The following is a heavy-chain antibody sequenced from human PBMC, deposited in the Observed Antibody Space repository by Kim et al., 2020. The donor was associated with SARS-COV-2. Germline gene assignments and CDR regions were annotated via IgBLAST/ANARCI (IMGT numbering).Heavy chain of an antibody. D-gene: IGHD5-12*01. CDR3: ARSSGFEDC. CDR2: SDT. Sequence: SDTHYSPSFEGHVTISADKSISTAYLQWSSLNASDTAMYYCARSSGFEDCWGQGTLVTVSS. J-gene: IGHJ4*02. V-gene: IGHV5-10-1*01.